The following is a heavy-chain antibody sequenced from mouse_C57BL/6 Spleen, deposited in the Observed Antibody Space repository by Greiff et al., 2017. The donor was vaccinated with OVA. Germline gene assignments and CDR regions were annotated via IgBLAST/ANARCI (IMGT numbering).Heavy chain of an antibody. CDR1: GYAFTNYL. J-gene: IGHJ4*01. CDR3: ARSWGYGYDYAMDC. V-gene: IGHV1-54*01. CDR2: INPGSGGT. Sequence: QVQLKQSGAELVRPGTSVKVSCKASGYAFTNYLIEWVKQRPGQGLEWIGVINPGSGGTNYNEKFKGKAKLTADKSSSTAYMQHSSLISEDSAVYVCARSWGYGYDYAMDCWGQGTSVTVSS. D-gene: IGHD2-2*01.